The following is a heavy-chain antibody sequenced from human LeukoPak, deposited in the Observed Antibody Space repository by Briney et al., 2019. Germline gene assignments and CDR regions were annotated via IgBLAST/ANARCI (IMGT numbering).Heavy chain of an antibody. CDR2: IKHNGSEK. D-gene: IGHD3-10*01. J-gene: IGHJ4*02. Sequence: GGSLRLSCAASGFTFSSYAMSWVRQAPGKGLEGVANIKHNGSEKYYVDSVKGRFTISRDNAKNSLFLQMNSLRAEDTAVYYCTRDSQGSGMYSVVYWGQGTLVTVSS. CDR3: TRDSQGSGMYSVVY. V-gene: IGHV3-7*05. CDR1: GFTFSSYA.